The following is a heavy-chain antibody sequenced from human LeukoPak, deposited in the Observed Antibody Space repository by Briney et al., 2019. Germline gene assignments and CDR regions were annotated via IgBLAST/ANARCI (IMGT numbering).Heavy chain of an antibody. J-gene: IGHJ4*02. CDR2: ISYSGST. Sequence: SETLSLTCTVSAGSISNYYWGWIRQPPGKGLEWIGYISYSGSTNYNPSLKSRVTISVDTSKNQFSLKLSSVTAADTAVYYCARLGPAASTSFDYWGQGTLVTVSS. V-gene: IGHV4-59*08. D-gene: IGHD6-13*01. CDR3: ARLGPAASTSFDY. CDR1: AGSISNYY.